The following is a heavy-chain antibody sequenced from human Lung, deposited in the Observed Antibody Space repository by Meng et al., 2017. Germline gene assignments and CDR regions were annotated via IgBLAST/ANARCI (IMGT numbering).Heavy chain of an antibody. CDR2: LIAVFDKT. V-gene: IGHV1-69*13. J-gene: IGHJ4*02. CDR3: ARGRRNEPLFDY. Sequence: QLQLAQPGVEEQKPGLSLKVTCTTSGGSFSTHTFSWVRQAPGQGLEWMGGLIAVFDKTKAAPRFQDRVTFTADESTSTAYMELSSLTFGDTAVYFCARGRRNEPLFDYWGQGTLVTVSS. CDR1: GGSFSTHT. D-gene: IGHD1-14*01.